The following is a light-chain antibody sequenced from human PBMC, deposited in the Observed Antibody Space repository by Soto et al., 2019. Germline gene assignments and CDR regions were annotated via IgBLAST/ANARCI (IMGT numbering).Light chain of an antibody. CDR3: QTWGTGIAHV. CDR2: LNSDGSH. CDR1: SGHSSYA. J-gene: IGLJ1*01. V-gene: IGLV4-69*01. Sequence: QSVLTQSPSASASLGASVKLTCTLSSGHSSYAIAWHQQQPEKGPRYLMKLNSDGSHSKGDGIPDRFSGSSSGAERYLTISSLQSEDEADYYCQTWGTGIAHVFGTGTKVTVL.